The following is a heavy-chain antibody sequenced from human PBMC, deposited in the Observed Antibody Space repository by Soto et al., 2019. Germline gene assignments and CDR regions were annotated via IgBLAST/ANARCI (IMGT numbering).Heavy chain of an antibody. CDR3: ARRPPFSYGDCVTYYFDY. CDR1: GYTFLNYG. J-gene: IGHJ4*02. V-gene: IGHV1-18*01. Sequence: GASVKVSCKASGYTFLNYGVGWVRQAPGQGLEWMGWISPNSGNTNYAQKLQDRVTMTADTSTSTAYMELRSLRSDDTAIYYCARRPPFSYGDCVTYYFDYWGQGALVTVSS. CDR2: ISPNSGNT. D-gene: IGHD4-17*01.